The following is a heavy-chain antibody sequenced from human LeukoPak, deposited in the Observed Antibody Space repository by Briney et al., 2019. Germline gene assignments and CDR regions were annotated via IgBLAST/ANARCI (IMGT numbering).Heavy chain of an antibody. CDR3: ARVIQGSSWKAYYYYMDV. D-gene: IGHD6-13*01. CDR2: INPNSGGT. J-gene: IGHJ6*03. CDR1: GYTFTGYY. Sequence: GASVKVSCKASGYTFTGYYMHWVRQAPGQGLEWIGWINPNSGGTDYAQKFQGRVTMTRDTSISTAYMELSRLTSDDTAVYYCARVIQGSSWKAYYYYMDVWGKGTTVTISS. V-gene: IGHV1-2*02.